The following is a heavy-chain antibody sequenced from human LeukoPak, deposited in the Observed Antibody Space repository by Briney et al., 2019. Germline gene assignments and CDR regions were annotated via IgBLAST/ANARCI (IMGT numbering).Heavy chain of an antibody. J-gene: IGHJ4*02. CDR3: ARAPRTANHVDY. V-gene: IGHV3-30*04. CDR2: ISYDGSNK. Sequence: GGSLRLSCAASGFTFSSYAMHWVRQAPGKGLEWVAVISYDGSNKYYADSVKGRFTVSRDNSKNTLYLQMNSLRAEDTAVYYCARAPRTANHVDYWGQGTLVTVSS. CDR1: GFTFSSYA. D-gene: IGHD1-14*01.